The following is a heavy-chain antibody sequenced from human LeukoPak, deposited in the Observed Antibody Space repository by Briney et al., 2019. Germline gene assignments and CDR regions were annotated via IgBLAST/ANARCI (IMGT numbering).Heavy chain of an antibody. J-gene: IGHJ4*02. Sequence: GGSLRLSCAASGFTFSSYSMNWVRQAPGKGLEWVSSISSSSSYIYYADSVKGRFTISRDNAKNSLYLQMNSLRAEDTAVYYCARARNNYDSSGYSALDNWGQGTLVTVSS. CDR1: GFTFSSYS. CDR3: ARARNNYDSSGYSALDN. V-gene: IGHV3-21*01. CDR2: ISSSSSYI. D-gene: IGHD3-22*01.